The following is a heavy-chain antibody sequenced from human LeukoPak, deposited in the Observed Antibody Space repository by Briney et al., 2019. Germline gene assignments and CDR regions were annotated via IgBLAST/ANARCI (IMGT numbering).Heavy chain of an antibody. J-gene: IGHJ6*03. CDR2: IRYDGSNK. CDR1: GFTFSSYG. Sequence: PGGSLRLSCAASGFTFSSYGMHWVRQAPGKGLEWVAFIRYDGSNKYYADSVKGRFTISRDNSKNTLYLQMNSLRAEDTAVYYCAKQLVRGVPDYYYYMDVWGKGTTVTISS. CDR3: AKQLVRGVPDYYYYMDV. D-gene: IGHD3-10*01. V-gene: IGHV3-30*02.